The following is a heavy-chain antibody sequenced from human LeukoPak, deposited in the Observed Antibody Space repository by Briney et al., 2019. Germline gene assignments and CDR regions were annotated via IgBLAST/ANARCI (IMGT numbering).Heavy chain of an antibody. D-gene: IGHD3-10*01. CDR1: GFTFSSYW. CDR2: IKQDGSEK. V-gene: IGHV3-7*01. Sequence: GGSLRLSCAASGFTFSSYWVSWVRQAPGKGLEWVANIKQDGSEKYYVDSVKGRFTISRDNAKNSLYLQMNSLRAEDTAVYYCAGMVRGVTPFFDYWGQGTLVTVSS. CDR3: AGMVRGVTPFFDY. J-gene: IGHJ4*02.